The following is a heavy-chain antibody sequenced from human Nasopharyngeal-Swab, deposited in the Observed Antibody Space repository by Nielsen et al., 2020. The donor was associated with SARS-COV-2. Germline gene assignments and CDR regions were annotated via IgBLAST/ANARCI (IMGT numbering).Heavy chain of an antibody. J-gene: IGHJ4*02. CDR3: ARDIEEWLVVPSLSFDY. CDR2: MSAYNADT. V-gene: IGHV1-18*01. CDR1: GYSFRRYV. D-gene: IGHD3-3*01. Sequence: ASVKVSCKASGYSFRRYVINGVRQAPGQGVGWMGWMSAYNADTNYAQKIQGRVSMTTDTSTSTAYMELRSLRSDDTAVYYCARDIEEWLVVPSLSFDYWGQGTLVTVSS.